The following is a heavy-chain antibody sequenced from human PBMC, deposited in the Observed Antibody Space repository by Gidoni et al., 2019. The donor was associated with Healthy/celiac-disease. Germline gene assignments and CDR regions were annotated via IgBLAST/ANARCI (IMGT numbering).Heavy chain of an antibody. J-gene: IGHJ5*02. V-gene: IGHV3-30-3*01. CDR1: GFAFSSYA. CDR3: ARDIDYGDGEAADT. D-gene: IGHD4-17*01. Sequence: QVQPVESGGGVVQPGTSLRLSCASSGFAFSSYAMHGVRQAPGKGLEWVAVISYDGNNKYYADSVKGRFTISRDNSKNTLYLQMNSLRAEDTAVYYCARDIDYGDGEAADTWGKGTLVTVSS. CDR2: ISYDGNNK.